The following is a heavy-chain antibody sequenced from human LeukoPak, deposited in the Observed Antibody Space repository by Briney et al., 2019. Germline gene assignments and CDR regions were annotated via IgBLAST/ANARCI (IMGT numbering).Heavy chain of an antibody. CDR1: GGSISDSNYY. J-gene: IGHJ5*02. V-gene: IGHV4-39*01. Sequence: SETLSLTCTVSGGSISDSNYYWSWIRQPPGRGLEWIGNIYYSGSTYHSPSLKSRVTVSVDTSKNQFSLKLSSVTAADTAVYYCARQSTTAAARIDPWGQGTLVTVSS. D-gene: IGHD6-25*01. CDR2: IYYSGST. CDR3: ARQSTTAAARIDP.